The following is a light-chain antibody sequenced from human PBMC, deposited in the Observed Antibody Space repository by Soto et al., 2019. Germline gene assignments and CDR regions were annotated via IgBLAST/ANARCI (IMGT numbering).Light chain of an antibody. Sequence: EIVLTQSPGTLSLSPGERATLSCRADRSVSDTLLTWFQQKPGQAPRLLTFGTSNRAPGIPDRFSGSGSGIDFTLTISRLEPDDFAVYYCQHYGDSSWTFGQGTKVDIK. CDR2: GTS. V-gene: IGKV3-20*01. J-gene: IGKJ1*01. CDR3: QHYGDSSWT. CDR1: RSVSDTL.